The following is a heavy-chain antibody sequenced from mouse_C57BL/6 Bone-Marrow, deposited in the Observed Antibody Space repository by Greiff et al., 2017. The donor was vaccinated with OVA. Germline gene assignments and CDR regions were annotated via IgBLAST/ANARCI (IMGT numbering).Heavy chain of an antibody. CDR1: GYTFTSYW. CDR2: IDPSDSYT. V-gene: IGHV1-59*01. J-gene: IGHJ2*01. D-gene: IGHD1-1*01. Sequence: VQLQQSGAELVRPGTSVKLSCKASGYTFTSYWMHWVKQRPGQGLEWIGVIDPSDSYTNYNQKFKGKATLTVDTSSSTAYMQLSSLTSEDSAVYYCARGYYYGRGYWGQGTTLTVSS. CDR3: ARGYYYGRGY.